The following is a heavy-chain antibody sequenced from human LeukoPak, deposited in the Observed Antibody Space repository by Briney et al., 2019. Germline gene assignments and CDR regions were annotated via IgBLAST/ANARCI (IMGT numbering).Heavy chain of an antibody. J-gene: IGHJ5*02. V-gene: IGHV5-51*01. D-gene: IGHD2-21*02. CDR3: ARHPYSTCCTKSDCYRWFDP. CDR1: GYTFTNNW. Sequence: GESLRLSCKGPGYTFTNNWIGWVRQTPGKGLEWMGIIYPGDTHPRYSPSLERQVTISVDNSITTGYLQWSSLKASDAAWYYCARHPYSTCCTKSDCYRWFDPWGEGSLVTVSS. CDR2: IYPGDTHP.